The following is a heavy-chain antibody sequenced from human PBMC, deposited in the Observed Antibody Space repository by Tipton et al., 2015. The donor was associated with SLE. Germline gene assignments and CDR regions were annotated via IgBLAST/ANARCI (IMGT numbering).Heavy chain of an antibody. CDR1: GGSISSYS. CDR2: IYYSGST. V-gene: IGHV4-39*07. CDR3: ARELQQLVACDI. Sequence: TLSLTCTVSGGSISSYSWGWIRQPPGKGLEWIGSIYYSGSTYYNPSLKSRVTISVDTSKNQFSLKLSSVTAADTAVYYCARELQQLVACDIWGQGTMVTVSS. J-gene: IGHJ3*02. D-gene: IGHD6-6*01.